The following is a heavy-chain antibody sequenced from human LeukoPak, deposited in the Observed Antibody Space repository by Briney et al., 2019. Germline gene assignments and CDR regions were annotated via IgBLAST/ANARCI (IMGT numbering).Heavy chain of an antibody. V-gene: IGHV4-34*01. J-gene: IGHJ3*02. CDR2: INHSGST. CDR3: ARVKGYYDSRDAFDI. Sequence: SETLSLTCAVYGGSFSGYYWSWIRQPPGKGLEWIGEINHSGSTNYNPSLKSRVTISVDTSKTQFSLKLSSVTAADTAVYYCARVKGYYDSRDAFDIWGQGAMVTVSS. D-gene: IGHD3-22*01. CDR1: GGSFSGYY.